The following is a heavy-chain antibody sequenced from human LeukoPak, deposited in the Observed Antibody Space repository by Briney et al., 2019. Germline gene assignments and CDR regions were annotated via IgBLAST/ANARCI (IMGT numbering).Heavy chain of an antibody. Sequence: GGSLRLSCTASGFTFGDYAMSWFRQAPGKGLEWVGFTRSKAYGGTTEYAASVKGRFTISRDDSKSIAYLQMNSLKTEDTAVYYCTRVLGSLWFGEYFGYWGQGTLVTVSS. CDR1: GFTFGDYA. CDR2: TRSKAYGGTT. D-gene: IGHD3-10*01. CDR3: TRVLGSLWFGEYFGY. J-gene: IGHJ4*02. V-gene: IGHV3-49*03.